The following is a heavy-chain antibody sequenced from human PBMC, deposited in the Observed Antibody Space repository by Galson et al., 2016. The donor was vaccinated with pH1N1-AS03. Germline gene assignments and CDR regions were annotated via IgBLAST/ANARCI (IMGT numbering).Heavy chain of an antibody. CDR3: ARGGVFFSGSGSYHN. V-gene: IGHV4-38-2*02. J-gene: IGHJ4*02. CDR1: GLSITRGFQ. Sequence: SETLSLTCSVSGLSITRGFQWAWIRQSPGTGLEWIGNVYQNGTTYYNPSFKRRLTISVDTSKNQFSLKLTSVTAADTAMYYCARGGVFFSGSGSYHNWGQGTLVTVSS. D-gene: IGHD3-10*01. CDR2: VYQNGTT.